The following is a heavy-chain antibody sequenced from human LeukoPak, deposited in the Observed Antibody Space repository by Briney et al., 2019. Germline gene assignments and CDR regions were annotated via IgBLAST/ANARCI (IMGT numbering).Heavy chain of an antibody. CDR1: GFTFSSYA. CDR3: AKDLEDYDFWSGYSTPFDY. V-gene: IGHV3-23*01. D-gene: IGHD3-3*01. Sequence: GGSLRLSRAASGFTFSSYAMSWVRQAPGKGLEWVSAISGSGGSTYYADSVKGRFTISRDNSKNTLYLQMNSLRAEDTAVYYCAKDLEDYDFWSGYSTPFDYWGQGTLVTVSS. J-gene: IGHJ4*02. CDR2: ISGSGGST.